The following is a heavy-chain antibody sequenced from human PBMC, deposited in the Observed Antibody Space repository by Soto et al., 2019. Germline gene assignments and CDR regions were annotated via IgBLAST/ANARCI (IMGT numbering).Heavy chain of an antibody. J-gene: IGHJ6*02. Sequence: LRLSCAASGFTVSSNYMSWVRQAPGKGLEWVSVIYSGGSTYYADSVKGRFTISRDNSKNTLYLQMNSLRAEDTAVYYCARDLMDYYYYGMDVWGQGTTVTVSS. CDR1: GFTVSSNY. CDR2: IYSGGST. V-gene: IGHV3-66*01. CDR3: ARDLMDYYYYGMDV.